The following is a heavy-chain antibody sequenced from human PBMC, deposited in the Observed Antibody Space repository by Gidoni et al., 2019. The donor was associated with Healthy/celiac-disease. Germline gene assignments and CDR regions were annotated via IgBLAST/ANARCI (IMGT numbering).Heavy chain of an antibody. J-gene: IGHJ4*02. D-gene: IGHD1-26*01. CDR3: ARAILIVGATTSSYYFDY. CDR1: GVSFSGYY. Sequence: QVQLQQWGAGLLKPSETLSLTCAVYGVSFSGYYWSWIRQPPGKGLEWIGEINHSGSTNYNPSLKSRVTISVDTSKNQFSLKLSSVTAADTAVYYCARAILIVGATTSSYYFDYWGQGTLVTVSS. V-gene: IGHV4-34*01. CDR2: INHSGST.